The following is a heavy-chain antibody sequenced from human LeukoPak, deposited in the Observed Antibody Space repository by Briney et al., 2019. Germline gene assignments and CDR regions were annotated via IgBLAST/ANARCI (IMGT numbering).Heavy chain of an antibody. V-gene: IGHV4-61*05. CDR2: IYYSGST. CDR1: GGSISSSSYY. J-gene: IGHJ4*02. D-gene: IGHD3-3*01. CDR3: ARQGSFYYFDY. Sequence: SETLSLTCTVSGGSISSSSYYWGWIRQPPGKGLEWIGYIYYSGSTNYNPSLKSRVTISVDTSKNQFSLKLSSVTAADTAVYYCARQGSFYYFDYWGQGTLVTVSS.